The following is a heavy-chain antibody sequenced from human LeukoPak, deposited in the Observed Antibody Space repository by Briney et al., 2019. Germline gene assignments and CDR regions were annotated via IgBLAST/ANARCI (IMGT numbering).Heavy chain of an antibody. CDR2: IYYSGST. CDR3: ARASRPILI. J-gene: IGHJ3*02. V-gene: IGHV4-39*07. CDR1: GGSISSSSYY. Sequence: SETLSLTCTVSGGSISSSSYYWGWIRQPPGKGLEWIGSIYYSGSTYYNPSLKSRVTISVDTSKNQFSLKLSSVTAADTAVYYCARASRPILIWGQGQWSPSLQ.